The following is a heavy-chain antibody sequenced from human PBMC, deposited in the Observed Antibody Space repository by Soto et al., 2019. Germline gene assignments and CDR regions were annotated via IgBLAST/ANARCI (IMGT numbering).Heavy chain of an antibody. D-gene: IGHD3-10*01. CDR3: ARVQTRGGYYGMDV. V-gene: IGHV4-4*07. J-gene: IGHJ6*02. Sequence: QVQLQESGPGLVKPSETLSLTCAVSGGSISSYYWSWIRQPAGKGLEWIGRIYTSGSTNYNPSPKSRVTMSVDTSKNQFALKLSSVAAADTAVYYCARVQTRGGYYGMDVWGQGTTVTVSS. CDR1: GGSISSYY. CDR2: IYTSGST.